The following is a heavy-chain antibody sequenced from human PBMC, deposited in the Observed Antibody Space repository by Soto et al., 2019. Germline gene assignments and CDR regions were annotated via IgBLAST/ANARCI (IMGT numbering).Heavy chain of an antibody. J-gene: IGHJ5*02. D-gene: IGHD2-2*01. CDR2: VSLYSDGT. V-gene: IGHV1-18*01. Sequence: ASVKVSCKTSGYTFSNYGITGVRQAPGQPLEWLGWVSLYSDGTNYAQKFQGRVSMNTDTSTTTAYMELRSLRSDDTAVYYCARVVPGAEAWFGPWGQRTLVTFCS. CDR3: ARVVPGAEAWFGP. CDR1: GYTFSNYG.